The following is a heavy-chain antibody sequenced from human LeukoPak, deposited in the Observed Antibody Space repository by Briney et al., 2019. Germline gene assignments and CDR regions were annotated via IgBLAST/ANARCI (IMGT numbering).Heavy chain of an antibody. J-gene: IGHJ4*02. CDR1: GFSFSAFW. Sequence: PGGSLRLSCAPSGFSFSAFWMSWVRQGPGKGLEWVATINPDGSQQYSVDSVRGRFTLSRDNAKNSLYLQMNSLSADDTAVYYCARLFGGVTTFDYWGQGTLVTVSS. CDR3: ARLFGGVTTFDY. CDR2: INPDGSQQ. V-gene: IGHV3-7*01. D-gene: IGHD4-17*01.